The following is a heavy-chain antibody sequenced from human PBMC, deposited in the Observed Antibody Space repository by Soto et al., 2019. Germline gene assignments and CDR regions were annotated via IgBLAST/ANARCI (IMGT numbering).Heavy chain of an antibody. CDR3: ARPHYDSNTFYSFFDY. CDR1: GESFSGYY. D-gene: IGHD3-22*01. V-gene: IGHV4-34*12. Sequence: SETLSLTWDVSGESFSGYYWSWIRQSPGKGLEWIGQIFHGGGTNYSPSLKSRVTISVDTSKNQFSLELTSVTAADTAVYYCARPHYDSNTFYSFFDYWGQGTLVTVYS. J-gene: IGHJ4*02. CDR2: IFHGGGT.